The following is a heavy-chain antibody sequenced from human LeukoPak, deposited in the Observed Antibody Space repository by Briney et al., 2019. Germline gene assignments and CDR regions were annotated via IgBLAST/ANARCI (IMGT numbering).Heavy chain of an antibody. CDR3: AKELRYSSSWVSDY. CDR1: GFTFSSYG. J-gene: IGHJ4*02. Sequence: PGGSLRLSCAASGFTFSSYGMHWVRQAPGKGLEWVAVIWYDGSNKYYADSVKGRFTISRDNSKNTLYLQMNSLRAEDTAVYYCAKELRYSSSWVSDYWGQGTLATVSS. CDR2: IWYDGSNK. D-gene: IGHD6-13*01. V-gene: IGHV3-33*06.